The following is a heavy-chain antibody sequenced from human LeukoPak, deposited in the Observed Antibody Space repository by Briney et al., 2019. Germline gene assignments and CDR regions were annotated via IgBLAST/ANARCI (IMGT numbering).Heavy chain of an antibody. CDR3: ARTSDTSGRLYWYFDL. D-gene: IGHD3-22*01. CDR1: GFTFSNYG. Sequence: GGSLRLSCAASGFTFSNYGMSWVRQAPGKGLEWVSSISGSGGGTYSADSVKGRFTISRDNSKNSLYLQMNSLRAEDTAVYYCARTSDTSGRLYWYFDLWGRGTLVTVSS. J-gene: IGHJ2*01. V-gene: IGHV3-23*01. CDR2: ISGSGGGT.